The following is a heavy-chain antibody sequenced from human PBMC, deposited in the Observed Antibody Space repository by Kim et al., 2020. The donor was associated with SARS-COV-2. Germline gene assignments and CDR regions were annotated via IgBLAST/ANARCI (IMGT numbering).Heavy chain of an antibody. J-gene: IGHJ6*02. V-gene: IGHV7-4-1*02. CDR1: GYTFTSYA. D-gene: IGHD6-13*01. CDR2: INTNTGNP. CDR3: ARDLHRSSWPSYYYYGMDV. Sequence: ASVNVSCKASGYTFTSYAMNWVRQAPGQGLEWMGWINTNTGNPTYAQGFTGRFVFSLDTSVSTAYLQISSLKAEDTAVYYCARDLHRSSWPSYYYYGMDVWGQGTTVTVSS.